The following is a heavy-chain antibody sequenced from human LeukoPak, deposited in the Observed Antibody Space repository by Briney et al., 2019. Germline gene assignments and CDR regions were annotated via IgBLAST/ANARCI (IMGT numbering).Heavy chain of an antibody. Sequence: GGSLRLSCAASGFSFSGYWMSWVRQAPGRGLEWVANINQEGSENYYVDSVKGRFTISRDNAKNSLYLQMNSLRAEDTAVYYCARIIQIGVTMFRGEKALDCLDYWGQGTLVTVSS. CDR3: ARIIQIGVTMFRGEKALDCLDY. CDR1: GFSFSGYW. D-gene: IGHD3-10*01. V-gene: IGHV3-7*01. J-gene: IGHJ4*02. CDR2: INQEGSEN.